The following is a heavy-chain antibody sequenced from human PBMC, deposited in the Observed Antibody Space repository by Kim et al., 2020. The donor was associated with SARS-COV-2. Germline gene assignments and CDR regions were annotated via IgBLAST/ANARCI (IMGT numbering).Heavy chain of an antibody. Sequence: SVKVSCKASGGTFSSYAISWVRQAPGQGLEWMGRIIPILGIANYAQKFQGRVTITADTSTSTAYMELNSLRSEDTAVYYCARGNPPYYYSMDVWGKGTT. CDR2: IIPILGIA. CDR3: ARGNPPYYYSMDV. V-gene: IGHV1-69*04. J-gene: IGHJ6*03. CDR1: GGTFSSYA.